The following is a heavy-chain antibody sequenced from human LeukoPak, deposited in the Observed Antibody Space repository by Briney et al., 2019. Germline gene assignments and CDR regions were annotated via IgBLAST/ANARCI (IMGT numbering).Heavy chain of an antibody. CDR2: ISGSGGST. D-gene: IGHD3-10*01. V-gene: IGHV3-23*01. CDR1: GFTFSSYA. J-gene: IGHJ3*02. Sequence: GGSLRLSCAASGFTFSSYAMSWVRQAPGKGLEWVSAISGSGGSTYYADSVKGRFTISRDNSKNTLYLQMNSLRAEDTAVSYCVKALRANYYGSGIAFDIWGQGTMVTVSS. CDR3: VKALRANYYGSGIAFDI.